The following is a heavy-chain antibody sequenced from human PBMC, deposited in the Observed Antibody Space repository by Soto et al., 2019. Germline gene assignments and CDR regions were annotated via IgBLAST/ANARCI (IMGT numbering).Heavy chain of an antibody. J-gene: IGHJ3*02. Sequence: QVQLQESGPGLVKPSETLSLTCTVSGGSISSYYWSWIRQTPGKGLEWIGYIYYSGSTNYNPSLKSRVTISVDTSKNQFSLKLSSVTAADTAVYYCARGYYYDSSGYSAFGAFDIWGQGTMVTVSS. CDR1: GGSISSYY. V-gene: IGHV4-59*01. D-gene: IGHD3-22*01. CDR2: IYYSGST. CDR3: ARGYYYDSSGYSAFGAFDI.